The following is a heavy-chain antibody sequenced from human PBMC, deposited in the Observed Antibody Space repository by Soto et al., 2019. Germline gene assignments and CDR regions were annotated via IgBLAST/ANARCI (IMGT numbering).Heavy chain of an antibody. CDR2: MNPNSGNT. CDR1: GYTFTSYD. CDR3: ARGRNDWGYSSSWYGGVYYFDY. V-gene: IGHV1-8*01. Sequence: GASVKVSCKASGYTFTSYDINCVRQATGQVLEWMGWMNPNSGNTGYAQKFQGRVTMTRNTSISTAYMELSSLRSEDTAVYYCARGRNDWGYSSSWYGGVYYFDYWGQGTLVTVSS. D-gene: IGHD6-13*01. J-gene: IGHJ4*02.